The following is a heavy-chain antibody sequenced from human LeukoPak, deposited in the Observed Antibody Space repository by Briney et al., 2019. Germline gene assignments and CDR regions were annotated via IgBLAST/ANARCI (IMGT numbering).Heavy chain of an antibody. J-gene: IGHJ4*02. V-gene: IGHV4-4*02. Sequence: LRETLSLTCAVSGGSISTTNWWSWVRQPPGKGLEWIGEIFLSGSTNYNPSLKSRVTISVDKSKNQFSLNLSSVTAADTAVYYCARTPIFGVVKIDWGQGTLVTVSS. CDR3: ARTPIFGVVKID. CDR1: GGSISTTNW. CDR2: IFLSGST. D-gene: IGHD3-3*01.